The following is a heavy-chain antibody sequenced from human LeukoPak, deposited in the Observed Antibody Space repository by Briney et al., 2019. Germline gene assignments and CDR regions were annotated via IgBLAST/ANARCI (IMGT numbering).Heavy chain of an antibody. CDR1: GFTFSSYE. V-gene: IGHV3-7*01. CDR3: SRDQGTGRPHDL. Sequence: GGSLRLSCAASGFTFSSYEMNWVRQAPGKGLEWVANLNQFGNDKYYDDSVKGRFIIYRDNARNSLYLQMNSLRDEDTGVYYCSRDQGTGRPHDLWGQGTLVTASS. CDR2: LNQFGNDK. J-gene: IGHJ1*01. D-gene: IGHD3/OR15-3a*01.